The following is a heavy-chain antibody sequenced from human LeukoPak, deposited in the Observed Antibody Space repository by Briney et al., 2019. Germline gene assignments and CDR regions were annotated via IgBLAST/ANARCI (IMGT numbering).Heavy chain of an antibody. D-gene: IGHD1-26*01. CDR1: GFTFSSYA. Sequence: GGSLRLSCAASGFTFSSYALSWVRQAPGKGLEWVSHISASGSSTYYADSVKGRFTISRENSKNTLYLQMNSLRAEDTAVYYCAKEVVGAPGDYWGQGTLVTVSS. CDR2: ISASGSST. CDR3: AKEVVGAPGDY. V-gene: IGHV3-23*01. J-gene: IGHJ4*02.